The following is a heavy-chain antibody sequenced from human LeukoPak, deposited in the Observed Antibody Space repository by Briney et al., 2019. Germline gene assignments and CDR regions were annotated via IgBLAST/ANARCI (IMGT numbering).Heavy chain of an antibody. J-gene: IGHJ3*02. CDR3: AKYSGSYYLGAFDI. D-gene: IGHD1-26*01. CDR2: ISGSGGST. V-gene: IGHV3-23*01. Sequence: PGGSLILSCAASGFTFSSYAMSWVRQAPGKGLEWVSAISGSGGSTYYADSVKGRFTISRDNSKNTLYLQMNRLRAEDTAVYYCAKYSGSYYLGAFDIWGQGTMVTVSS. CDR1: GFTFSSYA.